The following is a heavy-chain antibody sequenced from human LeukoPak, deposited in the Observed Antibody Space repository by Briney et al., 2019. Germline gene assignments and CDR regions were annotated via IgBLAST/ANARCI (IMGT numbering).Heavy chain of an antibody. CDR3: ARGRPTFRHYFDY. V-gene: IGHV4-34*01. CDR2: INNSGST. Sequence: SETLSLTCAVNGGSFSGYYWTWIRQPPGKGLEWIGEINNSGSTNYNPSLKSRVTISGVTSKRQFSLKLTSVTAADTAVYYCARGRPTFRHYFDYWGQGIQVTVSS. J-gene: IGHJ4*02. CDR1: GGSFSGYY.